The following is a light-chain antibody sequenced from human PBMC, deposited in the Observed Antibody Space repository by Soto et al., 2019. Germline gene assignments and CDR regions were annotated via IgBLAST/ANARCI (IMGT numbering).Light chain of an antibody. Sequence: EVVLTQSPGTLSLCPGKRATLSCRASQSISSSYLAWYQQRPGQAPRLLIYGASSRATGIPDRFTGSGSETSFTLTISRLEPQDSAMYYCQQYVISVTFGQGTRLQI. J-gene: IGKJ5*01. CDR1: QSISSSY. CDR3: QQYVISVT. CDR2: GAS. V-gene: IGKV3-20*01.